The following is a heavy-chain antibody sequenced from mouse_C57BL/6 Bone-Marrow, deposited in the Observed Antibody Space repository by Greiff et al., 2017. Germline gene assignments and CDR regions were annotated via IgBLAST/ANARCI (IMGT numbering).Heavy chain of an antibody. D-gene: IGHD4-1*01. CDR2: ISNGGGST. Sequence: EVMLVESGGGLVQPGGSLKLSCAASGFTFSDYYMYWVRQTPEKRLEWVAYISNGGGSTYYPDTVKGRFTISRDNAKNTLYLQMSRLKSEDTAMYYCARQLGQGNAMDYWGQGTSVTVSS. CDR1: GFTFSDYY. V-gene: IGHV5-12*01. CDR3: ARQLGQGNAMDY. J-gene: IGHJ4*01.